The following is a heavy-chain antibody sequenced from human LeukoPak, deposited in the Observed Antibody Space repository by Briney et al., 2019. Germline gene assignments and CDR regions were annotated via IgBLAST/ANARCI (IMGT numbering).Heavy chain of an antibody. D-gene: IGHD4-23*01. V-gene: IGHV3-23*01. CDR1: GFTFTSYA. CDR3: ARGWGGLGWFFDY. J-gene: IGHJ4*02. CDR2: ITGSGGST. Sequence: HPGGSLRLSCAASGFTFTSYAMNWVRQAPGKGLEWVSAITGSGGSTYYADSVKGRFTISRHNSKNTLYLQMNSLRAEDTAVYYCARGWGGLGWFFDYWGQGTLVTVSS.